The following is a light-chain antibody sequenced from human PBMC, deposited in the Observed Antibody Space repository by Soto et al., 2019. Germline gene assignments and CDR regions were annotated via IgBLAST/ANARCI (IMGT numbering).Light chain of an antibody. Sequence: QSALTQPASVSGSPGQSITVSCTGSSSDFGDDKYVSWYQQQPGKGPNLLIYGVNSRPSGISNRFPGSKSGNTASLTISWLQFEDEAEYFCGSFTTSRIWVFGGGTQLTVL. CDR3: GSFTTSRIWV. CDR1: SSDFGDDKY. V-gene: IGLV2-14*01. J-gene: IGLJ3*02. CDR2: GVN.